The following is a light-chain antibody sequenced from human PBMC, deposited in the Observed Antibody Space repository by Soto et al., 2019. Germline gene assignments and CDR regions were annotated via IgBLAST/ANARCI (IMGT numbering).Light chain of an antibody. CDR3: QQYNSYSTT. Sequence: DIQMTHSPSTLSASVGDRVTITCRASQSISTWLAWYQQKPGKAPKLLIYKTSTLESGVPPRFSGSGSGTEFTLTISSLQPDDFETYYCQQYNSYSTTFGQGTKVEIK. V-gene: IGKV1-5*03. J-gene: IGKJ1*01. CDR2: KTS. CDR1: QSISTW.